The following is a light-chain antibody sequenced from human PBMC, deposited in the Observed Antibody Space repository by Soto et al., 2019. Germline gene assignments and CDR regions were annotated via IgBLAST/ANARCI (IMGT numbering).Light chain of an antibody. CDR1: QTTSSC. CDR2: KAA. Sequence: QVTQSXSTLSGSPLEXXXXXGXTIQTTSSCWAWYRQKPXKAPKLLIYKAATXKRWVPSRFSGSGYGKEFTLNISSLEPEDFAVYYCQQRNNWAPITFGHGTRLEIK. V-gene: IGKV1-5*03. CDR3: QQRNNWAPIT. J-gene: IGKJ5*01.